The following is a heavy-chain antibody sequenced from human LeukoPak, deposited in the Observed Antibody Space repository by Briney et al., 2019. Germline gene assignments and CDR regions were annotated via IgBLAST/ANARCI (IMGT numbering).Heavy chain of an antibody. D-gene: IGHD2-21*02. CDR2: ISNGNT. J-gene: IGHJ5*02. CDR1: GFTFSNHA. V-gene: IGHV3-23*01. Sequence: PGGSLRLSCAASGFTFSNHAMSWVRQPPGKGLEWVSAISNGNTYYADSVRGRFTISRDDSKNMVYLQMNSLRVEDTARYYCVREAGYCASVCLKSNWFDPWGRGTLVTVSS. CDR3: VREAGYCASVCLKSNWFDP.